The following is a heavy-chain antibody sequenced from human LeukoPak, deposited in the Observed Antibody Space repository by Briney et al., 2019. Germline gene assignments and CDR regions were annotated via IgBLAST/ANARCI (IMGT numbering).Heavy chain of an antibody. V-gene: IGHV1-18*01. CDR1: GYTLTSYG. Sequence: GASVKVSCKASGYTLTSYGISWVRQVPGQGLEWMGWISAYNGNTNYAQKLQGRVTMTTDTSTSTAYMELRSLTSDDTAVYYCARRSRLAAVRFDDAFDIWGQGTMVTVSS. J-gene: IGHJ3*02. CDR3: ARRSRLAAVRFDDAFDI. CDR2: ISAYNGNT. D-gene: IGHD6-6*01.